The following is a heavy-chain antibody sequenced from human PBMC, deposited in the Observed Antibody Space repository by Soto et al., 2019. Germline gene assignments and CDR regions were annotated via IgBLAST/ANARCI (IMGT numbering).Heavy chain of an antibody. CDR3: ARVNGDYVRYFDY. CDR1: GFTFSSYG. V-gene: IGHV3-33*01. J-gene: IGHJ4*02. Sequence: VQLVESGGGVVQPGRSLRLSCAASGFTFSSYGMHWVRQAPGKGLEWVAVIWYDGSNKYYADSVKGRFTISRDNSKNTLYLQMNSLRAEDTAVYYCARVNGDYVRYFDYWGQGTLVTVSS. CDR2: IWYDGSNK. D-gene: IGHD4-17*01.